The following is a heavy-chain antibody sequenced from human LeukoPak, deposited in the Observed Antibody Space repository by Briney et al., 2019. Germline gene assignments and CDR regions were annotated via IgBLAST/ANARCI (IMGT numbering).Heavy chain of an antibody. J-gene: IGHJ6*01. CDR1: GGSLSNYY. Sequence: SETLSLTCTVSGGSLSNYYWSWIRQPPGKGLEWMGYVYYSGSTNYTPSLKSRVAISIDTSKNHFSLKLRSVTAAHTAMYYCARTPRYYYGSTSLGSYHYGMDVSGEESTVTPSS. CDR3: ARTPRYYYGSTSLGSYHYGMDV. D-gene: IGHD3-10*01. V-gene: IGHV4-59*13. CDR2: VYYSGST.